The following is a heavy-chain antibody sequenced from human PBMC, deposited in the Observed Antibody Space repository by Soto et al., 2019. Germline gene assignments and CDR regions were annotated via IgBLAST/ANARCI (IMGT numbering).Heavy chain of an antibody. Sequence: QITLNESGPTQVKPRQTLTLTCTFSGFSLTTSGVGVGWIRQSPGKAPEWLALIYWDDDKRYSPSLKSRLTITKDPSKHHVVLTMADLDPADTATYYCAHRVLRTVFGLVTTTAIYFDFWGQGTPVAVSS. J-gene: IGHJ4*02. V-gene: IGHV2-5*02. CDR2: IYWDDDK. CDR3: AHRVLRTVFGLVTTTAIYFDF. D-gene: IGHD3-3*01. CDR1: GFSLTTSGVG.